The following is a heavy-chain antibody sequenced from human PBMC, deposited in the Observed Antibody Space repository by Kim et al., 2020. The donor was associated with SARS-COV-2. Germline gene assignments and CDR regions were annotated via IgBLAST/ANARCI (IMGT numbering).Heavy chain of an antibody. V-gene: IGHV1-3*01. Sequence: ASVKVSCKASGYTFTSYAMHWVRQAPGQRLEWMGWINAGNGNTKYSQKFQGRVTITRDTSASTAYMELSSLRSEDTAVYYCARGADYGSGSYSDWFDPWGQGTLVTVSS. CDR3: ARGADYGSGSYSDWFDP. CDR1: GYTFTSYA. CDR2: INAGNGNT. D-gene: IGHD3-10*01. J-gene: IGHJ5*02.